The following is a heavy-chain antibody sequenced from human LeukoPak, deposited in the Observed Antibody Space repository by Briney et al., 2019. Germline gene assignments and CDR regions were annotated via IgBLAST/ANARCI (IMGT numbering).Heavy chain of an antibody. J-gene: IGHJ4*02. D-gene: IGHD2/OR15-2a*01. CDR2: IKQDGSEK. Sequence: GGSLRLSCAASGFSFSGHWMSWVRQAPGQGLEWVANIKQDGSEKYYVDSVKGRFTISRDNAKNSLYLQMNSLRVEDTAVYYCAKYNYWGQGTLVTVS. V-gene: IGHV3-7*01. CDR3: AKYNY. CDR1: GFSFSGHW.